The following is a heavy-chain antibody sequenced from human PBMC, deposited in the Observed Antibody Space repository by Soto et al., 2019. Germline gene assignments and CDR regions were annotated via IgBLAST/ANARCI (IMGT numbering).Heavy chain of an antibody. CDR3: ALDYYGSGSYPNDAFDI. CDR1: GFTFSSSA. Sequence: PGGSLRLSCAASGFTFSSSAMSWVRQAPGKRLEWVSAISGSGGSPYYADSVKGRLTISRDNYKKTLYLQMNSLRAEDTAVYYCALDYYGSGSYPNDAFDIWGQGTMVTVSS. V-gene: IGHV3-23*01. J-gene: IGHJ3*02. CDR2: ISGSGGSP. D-gene: IGHD3-10*01.